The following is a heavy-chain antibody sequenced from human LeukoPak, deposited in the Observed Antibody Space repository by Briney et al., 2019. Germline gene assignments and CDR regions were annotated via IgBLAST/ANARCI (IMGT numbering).Heavy chain of an antibody. CDR3: ARFCGGDCYLFGAFDI. V-gene: IGHV4-61*01. CDR1: GGSVSSGSYY. Sequence: MTSETLPLTCTVSGGSVSSGSYYWSWIRQPPGKGLEWIGYIYYSGSTNYNPSLKSRVTISVDTSKNQFSLKLSSVTAADTAVYYCARFCGGDCYLFGAFDIWGQGTMVTVSS. D-gene: IGHD2-21*01. J-gene: IGHJ3*02. CDR2: IYYSGST.